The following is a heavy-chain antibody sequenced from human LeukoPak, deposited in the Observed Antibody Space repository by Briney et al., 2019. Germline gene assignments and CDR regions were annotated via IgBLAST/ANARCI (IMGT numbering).Heavy chain of an antibody. Sequence: ASVKVSCKTSGYTFTGYYMHWVRQAPGQGLEWMGWINPNSGGTNYAQKFQGRVTMTRDTSISTAYMELSRLRSDDTAVYYCARGARDTAIYYYYMDVWGKGTTVTVSS. J-gene: IGHJ6*03. CDR2: INPNSGGT. CDR1: GYTFTGYY. D-gene: IGHD5-18*01. CDR3: ARGARDTAIYYYYMDV. V-gene: IGHV1-2*02.